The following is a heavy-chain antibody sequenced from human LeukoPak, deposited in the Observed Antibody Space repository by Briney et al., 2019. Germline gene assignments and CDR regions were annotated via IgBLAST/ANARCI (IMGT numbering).Heavy chain of an antibody. D-gene: IGHD6-25*01. CDR1: GFTFSNYD. J-gene: IGHJ4*02. CDR2: VSYDGSHK. Sequence: GGSLRLSCAASGFTFSNYDMHWVRQAPGKGLEWVAVVSYDGSHKYYGDSVKGRFTISRDNSKNTLYLQMNSLGAEDTAVYYCAKVAAVNTPASCFNYWGQGTLVTVSS. V-gene: IGHV3-30*18. CDR3: AKVAAVNTPASCFNY.